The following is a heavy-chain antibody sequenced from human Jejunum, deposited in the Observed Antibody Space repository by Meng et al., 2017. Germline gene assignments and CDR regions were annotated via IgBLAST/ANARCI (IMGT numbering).Heavy chain of an antibody. V-gene: IGHV3-64*02. Sequence: GESLKISCAASGFTFSSYSTHWVRQAPGKGLESVSAISGDGSSTFYADSVKGRLTISRDNSKNTLYLQMGSLRSEDTAVYYCAREEKGDYDYWGQGTLVTGSS. CDR2: ISGDGSST. CDR1: GFTFSSYS. CDR3: AREEKGDYDY. J-gene: IGHJ4*02. D-gene: IGHD2-21*01.